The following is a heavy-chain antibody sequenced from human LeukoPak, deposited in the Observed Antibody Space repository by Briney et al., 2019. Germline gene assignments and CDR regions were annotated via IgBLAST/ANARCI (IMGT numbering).Heavy chain of an antibody. CDR1: GYIFTGYF. Sequence: ASVKVSCKTSGYIFTGYFMHWVRQAPGRGLEWMGWVNADSGAANYAQKFQGRVTMTRDTSVTTAYMELGSLSSDDTAVYYCARVTGFRNNGCSFYHMEVWGTGTTVTVSS. CDR2: VNADSGAA. J-gene: IGHJ6*03. V-gene: IGHV1-2*02. D-gene: IGHD2-8*01. CDR3: ARVTGFRNNGCSFYHMEV.